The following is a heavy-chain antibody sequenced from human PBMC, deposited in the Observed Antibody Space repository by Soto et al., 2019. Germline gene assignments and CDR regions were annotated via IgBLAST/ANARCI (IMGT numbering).Heavy chain of an antibody. Sequence: SVKVSCKASGGTFSSYAISWVREAPGQGLELMGGIIPIFGTANYAQKFQGRVTITADESTSTAYMELSSLRSEDTAVYYCARDMGYDFWSGYSERRDYFDYWGQGTLVTVSS. CDR1: GGTFSSYA. D-gene: IGHD3-3*01. V-gene: IGHV1-69*13. CDR3: ARDMGYDFWSGYSERRDYFDY. J-gene: IGHJ4*02. CDR2: IIPIFGTA.